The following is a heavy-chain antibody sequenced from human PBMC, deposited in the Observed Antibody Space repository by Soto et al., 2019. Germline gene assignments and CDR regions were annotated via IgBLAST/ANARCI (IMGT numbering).Heavy chain of an antibody. Sequence: GESLKISCAASGFTFSDHYMDWVRQAPGKGLEWVGRTRNKANSYTTEYAASVKGRFTISRDDSKNSLYLQMNSLKTEDTAVYYCALSLPDYYYDSSGYSRENYYYGMDVWGQGTTVTVSS. CDR3: ALSLPDYYYDSSGYSRENYYYGMDV. J-gene: IGHJ6*02. CDR2: TRNKANSYTT. D-gene: IGHD3-22*01. V-gene: IGHV3-72*01. CDR1: GFTFSDHY.